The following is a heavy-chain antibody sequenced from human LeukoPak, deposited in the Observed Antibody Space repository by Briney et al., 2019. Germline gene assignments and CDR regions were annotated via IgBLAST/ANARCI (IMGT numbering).Heavy chain of an antibody. Sequence: GGSLRLSCAASGFTFSDYYMSWIRQAPGKGLEWVSYISSSSSYTNYADSVKGRFTISRDNAKNSLYLQMNSLRAEDTAVYYCARGRGIAAAGMSYYFDYWGQGTLVIVSS. J-gene: IGHJ4*02. CDR2: ISSSSSYT. V-gene: IGHV3-11*06. CDR1: GFTFSDYY. D-gene: IGHD6-13*01. CDR3: ARGRGIAAAGMSYYFDY.